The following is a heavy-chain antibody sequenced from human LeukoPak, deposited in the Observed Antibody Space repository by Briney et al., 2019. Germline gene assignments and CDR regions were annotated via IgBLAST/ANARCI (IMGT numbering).Heavy chain of an antibody. CDR3: ARSFRWFGELLIDY. Sequence: GGSLRLSCAASGFTFSSYEMNWVRQAPGKGLEWVSYISSSGSTIYYADSVKGRFTISRDNAKNSLYLQMNSLRAEDTAVYYCARSFRWFGELLIDYWGQGTLVTVSS. CDR1: GFTFSSYE. J-gene: IGHJ4*02. V-gene: IGHV3-48*03. CDR2: ISSSGSTI. D-gene: IGHD3-10*01.